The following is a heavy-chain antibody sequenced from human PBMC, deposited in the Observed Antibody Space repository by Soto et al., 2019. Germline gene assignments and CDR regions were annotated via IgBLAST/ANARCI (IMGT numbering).Heavy chain of an antibody. Sequence: QLQLQESGPGLVKPSETLSLTCTVSGGSIISSSYYWAWIRQPPGKGLEWLGNIDYSGNTYYNPSVEMCVARSVDTASDQASLTRTSVTAVDTAVYYCARHFSVSGYQYYFGQWGQGTLVTVSS. CDR1: GGSIISSSYY. J-gene: IGHJ4*02. CDR2: IDYSGNT. V-gene: IGHV4-39*01. D-gene: IGHD5-12*01. CDR3: ARHFSVSGYQYYFGQ.